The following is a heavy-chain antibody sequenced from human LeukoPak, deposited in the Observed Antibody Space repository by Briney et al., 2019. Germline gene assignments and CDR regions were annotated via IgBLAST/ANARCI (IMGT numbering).Heavy chain of an antibody. D-gene: IGHD3-16*02. V-gene: IGHV3-30*04. Sequence: PGGSLRLSCAASGFTFNNYAMHWVRQAPGKGLEWVAIISYDARNKYYADSVNGRFTVSRDNTKNTLYLQMNSLRPDDTAVYYCAGFWGSHRLGYWGRGTLVAVSP. CDR1: GFTFNNYA. J-gene: IGHJ4*02. CDR3: AGFWGSHRLGY. CDR2: ISYDARNK.